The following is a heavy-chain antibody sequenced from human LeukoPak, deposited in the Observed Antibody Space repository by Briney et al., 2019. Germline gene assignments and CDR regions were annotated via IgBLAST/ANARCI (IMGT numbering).Heavy chain of an antibody. Sequence: GGSLRLSCAASGFTFSSYGMHWVRQAPGKGLEWVAVISYDGSNKYYADSVKGRFTVSRDNSKNTLYLQMNSLRAEDTAVYYCATNYYDSSGYYYGDAFDIWGQGTMVTVSS. CDR2: ISYDGSNK. J-gene: IGHJ3*02. V-gene: IGHV3-30*03. D-gene: IGHD3-22*01. CDR3: ATNYYDSSGYYYGDAFDI. CDR1: GFTFSSYG.